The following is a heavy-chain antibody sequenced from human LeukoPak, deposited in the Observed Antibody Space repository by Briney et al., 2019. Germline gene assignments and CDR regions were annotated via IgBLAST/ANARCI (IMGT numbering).Heavy chain of an antibody. V-gene: IGHV4-30-2*01. Sequence: SETLSLTCAVSGGSISSGGYPWSWIRQPPGKGLEWIGYIYHSGSTYYNPSLKSRVTISVDRSKNQFSLKLSSVTAADTAVYYCAREVLVTMVRGVIWADAFDIWGQGTMVTVSS. CDR3: AREVLVTMVRGVIWADAFDI. D-gene: IGHD3-10*01. CDR2: IYHSGST. CDR1: GGSISSGGYP. J-gene: IGHJ3*02.